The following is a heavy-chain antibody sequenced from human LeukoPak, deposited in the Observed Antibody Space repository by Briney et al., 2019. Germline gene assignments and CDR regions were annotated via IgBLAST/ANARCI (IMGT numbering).Heavy chain of an antibody. CDR2: ISPYNGNT. CDR1: GYTFTHYG. J-gene: IGHJ3*02. CDR3: ARDPRHMVTTKYNAFDI. D-gene: IGHD4-17*01. Sequence: ASVKVSCKTSGYTFTHYGFSWVRQAPGQGLEWMGWISPYNGNTRYTQKFQDRVTMTTDTSAGTAYMELRSLRSDDTAVYYCARDPRHMVTTKYNAFDIWGQGTMVTVSS. V-gene: IGHV1-18*01.